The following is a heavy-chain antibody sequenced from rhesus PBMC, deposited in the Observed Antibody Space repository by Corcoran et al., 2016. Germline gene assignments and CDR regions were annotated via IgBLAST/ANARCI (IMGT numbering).Heavy chain of an antibody. CDR2: INGNSGST. Sequence: QVQLQESGPGLVKPSETLSLTCAVSGGSFSSYWWSWIRQPPGKGLEWIGEINGNSGSTNSNPSLKSRVTISTDASKTQFSLKLSSVTAADTAVYYCASGAAAGYYWGQGVLVTVSS. CDR3: ASGAAAGYY. CDR1: GGSFSSYW. V-gene: IGHV4-80*01. D-gene: IGHD6-25*01. J-gene: IGHJ4*01.